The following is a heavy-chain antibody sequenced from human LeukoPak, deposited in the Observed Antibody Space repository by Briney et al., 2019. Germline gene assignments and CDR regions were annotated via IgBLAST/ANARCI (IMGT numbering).Heavy chain of an antibody. Sequence: PGGSLRPSCAASGFTFSSYAMSWVRQAPGKGLEWVSAISGSGGSTYYADSVKGRFTISRDNSKNTLYLQMNSLRAEDTAVYYCAKDRRGDMVRGVITDYWGQGTLVTVSS. CDR2: ISGSGGST. D-gene: IGHD3-10*01. V-gene: IGHV3-23*01. CDR3: AKDRRGDMVRGVITDY. CDR1: GFTFSSYA. J-gene: IGHJ4*02.